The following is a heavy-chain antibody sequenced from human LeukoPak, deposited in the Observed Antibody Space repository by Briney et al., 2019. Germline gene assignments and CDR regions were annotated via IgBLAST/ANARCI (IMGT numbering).Heavy chain of an antibody. CDR2: INPNSGGT. V-gene: IGHV1-2*02. J-gene: IGHJ6*03. D-gene: IGHD5-12*01. Sequence: GASVKVSCKASGYTFTGYYMHWVRQAPGQGLEWMGWINPNSGGTNYAQKFQGRVTMTRDTSISTAYMELSRLRSDDTAVYYCARGKVSAVATIHLSYYYYYMDVWGKGTTVTISS. CDR3: ARGKVSAVATIHLSYYYYYMDV. CDR1: GYTFTGYY.